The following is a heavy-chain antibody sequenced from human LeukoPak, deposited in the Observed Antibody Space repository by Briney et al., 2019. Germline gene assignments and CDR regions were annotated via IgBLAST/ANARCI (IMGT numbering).Heavy chain of an antibody. CDR1: GYTFTRYD. Sequence: ASVKVSCKASGYTFTRYDINWMRQATGQGLEWMGWLNPNSGNTGYAQNFQGRVTMTRDTSTSTAYMELTSLRSDDTAVYYCARGGPQIRRIPPFGMDVWGQGTTVTVSS. J-gene: IGHJ6*02. D-gene: IGHD2/OR15-2a*01. CDR3: ARGGPQIRRIPPFGMDV. CDR2: LNPNSGNT. V-gene: IGHV1-8*01.